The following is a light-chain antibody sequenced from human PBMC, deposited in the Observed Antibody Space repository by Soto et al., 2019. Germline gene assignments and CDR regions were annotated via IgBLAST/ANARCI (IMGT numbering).Light chain of an antibody. CDR1: STDVGGYNY. J-gene: IGLJ2*01. Sequence: QSALAQPSSVSGSPGQSITISCTGTSTDVGGYNYVSWYQHHPGKGPKLIIYEVNNRPSGVSDRFSGSKSGNKASLTISGLRSEDEADYYCAAWDGSLRGRVFGGGTKLTVL. CDR3: AAWDGSLRGRV. V-gene: IGLV2-14*01. CDR2: EVN.